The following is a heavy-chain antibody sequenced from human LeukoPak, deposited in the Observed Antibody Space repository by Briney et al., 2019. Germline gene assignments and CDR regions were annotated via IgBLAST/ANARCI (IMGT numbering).Heavy chain of an antibody. V-gene: IGHV4-59*01. CDR2: IYYSGST. Sequence: SETLSLTCAVYGGSFSGYYWSWIRQPPGKRLEWIGYIYYSGSTNYNTSLKSRVTISVDTSKNQFSLKLSSVTAADTAVYYCASYYDSSGYYYPAYYFDYWGRGTLVTVSS. D-gene: IGHD3-22*01. CDR3: ASYYDSSGYYYPAYYFDY. J-gene: IGHJ4*02. CDR1: GGSFSGYY.